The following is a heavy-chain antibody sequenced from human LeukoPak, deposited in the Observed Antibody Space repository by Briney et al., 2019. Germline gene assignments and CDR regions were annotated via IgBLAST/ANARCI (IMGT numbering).Heavy chain of an antibody. V-gene: IGHV4-4*07. CDR3: ARLPWGVYYFDY. Sequence: SETLSLTCTVSGGSISSYYWSWIRQPAGKGLEWIGRIYTSGSTNYNPSFKSRVTISVDKSKNQFSLKLSSVTAADTAVYYCARLPWGVYYFDYWGQGTLVTVSS. J-gene: IGHJ4*02. D-gene: IGHD7-27*01. CDR2: IYTSGST. CDR1: GGSISSYY.